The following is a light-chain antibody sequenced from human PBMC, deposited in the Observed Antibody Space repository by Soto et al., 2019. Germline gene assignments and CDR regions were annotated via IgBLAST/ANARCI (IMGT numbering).Light chain of an antibody. CDR1: RSNIGSAI. Sequence: QSVLTQPPSLSGTPGQTVTISCIGSRSNIGSAIVHWYQQLPGTAPKHLIYLNSQRPSGVPDRVSGSKSGTSASLVITGLRPEDEADYYCVAWDDNRGSRVFGGGTKLTVL. V-gene: IGLV1-47*01. CDR3: VAWDDNRGSRV. J-gene: IGLJ3*02. CDR2: LNS.